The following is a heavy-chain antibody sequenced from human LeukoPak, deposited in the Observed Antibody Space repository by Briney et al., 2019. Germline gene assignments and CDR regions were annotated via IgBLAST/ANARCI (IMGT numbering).Heavy chain of an antibody. CDR3: AREGYYDSSGYQRYYYYYMDV. CDR2: IYTSGST. D-gene: IGHD3-22*01. J-gene: IGHJ6*03. V-gene: IGHV4-4*07. CDR1: GGSISSYY. Sequence: NPSETLSLTCTVSGGSISSYYWSWIRQPAGKGLEWIGRIYTSGSTNYNPSLKSRVTISVDTSKNQFSLKLSSVTAADTAVYYCAREGYYDSSGYQRYYYYYMDVWGKGTTVTISS.